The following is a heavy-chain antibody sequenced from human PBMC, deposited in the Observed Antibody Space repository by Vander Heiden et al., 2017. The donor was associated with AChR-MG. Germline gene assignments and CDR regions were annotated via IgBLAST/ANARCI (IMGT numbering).Heavy chain of an antibody. CDR3: TTLSLWNYVLET. J-gene: IGHJ5*02. CDR1: GFTFKDAW. Sequence: DVHLVESGGCLVKPGGSLRLSCAVPGFTFKDAWMNWVSQAPGKGLEWIGRIKSNSDGGITDHAAPVKGRFTISRDDSKNTLYLQMDSLKTEDTGVYYCTTLSLWNYVLETWGQGSLVTVSS. CDR2: IKSNSDGGIT. D-gene: IGHD1-7*01. V-gene: IGHV3-15*01.